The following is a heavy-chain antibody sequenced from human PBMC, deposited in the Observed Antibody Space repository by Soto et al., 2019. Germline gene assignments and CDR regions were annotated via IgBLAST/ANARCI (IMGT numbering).Heavy chain of an antibody. Sequence: SETLSLTCAVSGGSISSGGYSWSWIRQPPGKGLEWIGYIYHSGSTYYNPSLKSRVTISVDRSKNQFSLKLSSVTAADTAVYYYARPPPGDRSSSSWFDPSGQGTMVTVSS. V-gene: IGHV4-30-2*01. CDR2: IYHSGST. J-gene: IGHJ5*02. CDR3: ARPPPGDRSSSSWFDP. CDR1: GGSISSGGYS. D-gene: IGHD6-6*01.